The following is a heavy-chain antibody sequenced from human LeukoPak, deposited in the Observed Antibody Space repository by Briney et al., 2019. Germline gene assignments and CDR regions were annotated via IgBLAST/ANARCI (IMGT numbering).Heavy chain of an antibody. V-gene: IGHV4-31*03. D-gene: IGHD2-8*01. J-gene: IGHJ4*02. CDR1: GGSISSGGYY. Sequence: SETLSLTCTVSGGSISSGGYYWNWIRQHPGKGLEWIGYIYNSGSTYYNPSLKSRSTISVDTSRNQFSLKLSSVTAADTAVYYCARGYCTNGVCSSDYFDYWGQGTLVTVSS. CDR2: IYNSGST. CDR3: ARGYCTNGVCSSDYFDY.